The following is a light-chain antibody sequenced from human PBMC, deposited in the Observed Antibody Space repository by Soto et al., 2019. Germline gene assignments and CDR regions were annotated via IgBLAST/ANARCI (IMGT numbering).Light chain of an antibody. Sequence: QYVLTQPPSVSGAPGQTVTISCTGSSSNIGAGYDVHWYQRDSGTAPKLLIYGKNNRPSGVPDRFSGSKSGTSASLVIAGLQNEDESDYFCQSYGAGLRVVFGGGTQLTVL. CDR1: SSNIGAGYD. V-gene: IGLV1-40*01. CDR3: QSYGAGLRVV. CDR2: GKN. J-gene: IGLJ2*01.